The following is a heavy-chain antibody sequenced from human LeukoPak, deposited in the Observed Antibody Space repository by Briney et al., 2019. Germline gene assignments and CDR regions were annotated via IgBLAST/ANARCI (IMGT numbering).Heavy chain of an antibody. V-gene: IGHV3-21*03. CDR3: ASRTYLAY. Sequence: GGYLSFSCTASGFTFCSYTMIWVRQAPGKELEWVSSLSGSSSYIYYADSVKGRFTMYRDIAKNSLYLQMQSLRAGGTAVYYCASRTYLAYWGQGTLVTVSS. CDR1: GFTFCSYT. CDR2: LSGSSSYI. J-gene: IGHJ4*02.